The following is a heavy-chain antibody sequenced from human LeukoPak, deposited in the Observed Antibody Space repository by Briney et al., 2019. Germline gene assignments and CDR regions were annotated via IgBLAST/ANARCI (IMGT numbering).Heavy chain of an antibody. J-gene: IGHJ3*02. CDR3: ARGMVGAAQSAAFDI. CDR1: GGTFSSYA. Sequence: SVKVSCKASGGTFSSYAISWVRQAPGQGLEWMGGIIPIFGTANYAQKFQGRVTITADESTSTAYMELSSLRSEDTAVYYCARGMVGAAQSAAFDIWGQGTMVTVSS. D-gene: IGHD2-15*01. CDR2: IIPIFGTA. V-gene: IGHV1-69*13.